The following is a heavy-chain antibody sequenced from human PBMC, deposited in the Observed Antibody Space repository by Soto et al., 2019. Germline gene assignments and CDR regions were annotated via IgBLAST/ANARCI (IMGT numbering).Heavy chain of an antibody. J-gene: IGHJ4*02. CDR2: IFYDGYT. V-gene: IGHV4-39*01. CDR1: GDSISGSPYF. Sequence: SDTLSLTCTVSGDSISGSPYFWVWIRQPPGKRLEWIGSIFYDGYTLYTPSLKSRVTISVDTSKNQFSLKLTSVAAADTAIYFCARLQAAVPHYWGQGILVTVSS. D-gene: IGHD6-13*01. CDR3: ARLQAAVPHY.